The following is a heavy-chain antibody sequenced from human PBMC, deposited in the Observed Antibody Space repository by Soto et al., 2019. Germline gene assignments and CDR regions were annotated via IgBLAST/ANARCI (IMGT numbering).Heavy chain of an antibody. CDR2: IYYSGST. CDR1: GGSISSSSYY. J-gene: IGHJ6*02. Sequence: SETLSLTCTVSGGSISSSSYYWGWIRQPPGKGLEWIGIIYYSGSTYYNPSLKSRVTISVDTSKNQLSLKLSSVTAADTAVYYCASGFIMLRGALSYYYYGMDVWGQGTTVTVSS. V-gene: IGHV4-39*01. D-gene: IGHD3-10*01. CDR3: ASGFIMLRGALSYYYYGMDV.